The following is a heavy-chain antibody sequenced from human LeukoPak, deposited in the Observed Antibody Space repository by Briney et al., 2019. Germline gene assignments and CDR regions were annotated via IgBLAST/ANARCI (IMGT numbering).Heavy chain of an antibody. CDR3: ARDRSNFSYAFDI. V-gene: IGHV1-3*04. Sequence: GASVKVSCKASGYTFTTYAIHWVRQAPGQRLEWMGWISTYNDDRKYSPKFQGTVTITTDTSASTAYLELSSLRSEDTAVYYCARDRSNFSYAFDIWGQGTMVTVSS. CDR2: ISTYNDDR. D-gene: IGHD1-1*01. CDR1: GYTFTTYA. J-gene: IGHJ3*02.